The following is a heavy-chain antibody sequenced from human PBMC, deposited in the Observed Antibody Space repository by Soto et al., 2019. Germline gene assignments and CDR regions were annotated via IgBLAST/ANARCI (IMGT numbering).Heavy chain of an antibody. D-gene: IGHD3-3*01. CDR2: ISAYNGNT. CDR1: GYTFTSYG. V-gene: IGHV1-18*01. Sequence: ASVKVSCKASGYTFTSYGISWVRQAPGQGLEWMGWISAYNGNTNYAQKLQGRVTMTTDTSTSTAYMELRSLRSDDTAVYYCARDSLTGYYDFWSGSDYWGQGTLVTVSS. CDR3: ARDSLTGYYDFWSGSDY. J-gene: IGHJ4*02.